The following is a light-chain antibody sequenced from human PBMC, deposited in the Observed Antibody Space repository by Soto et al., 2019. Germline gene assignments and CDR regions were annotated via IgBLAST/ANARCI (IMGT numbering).Light chain of an antibody. Sequence: TKSASLSGSPGQSITISCTGTSSDVGNYIYVFWFQQHPGKAPKLIISEVSNRPSGVSSRFSGSKSGNTASLTISGLQAENVAHYYCTSYTTSSTYVFGTGPKVTVL. CDR2: EVS. J-gene: IGLJ1*01. CDR1: SSDVGNYIY. V-gene: IGLV2-14*01. CDR3: TSYTTSSTYV.